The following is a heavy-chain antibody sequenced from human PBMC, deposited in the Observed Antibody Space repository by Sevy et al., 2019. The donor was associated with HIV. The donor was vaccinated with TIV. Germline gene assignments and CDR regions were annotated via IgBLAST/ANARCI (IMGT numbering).Heavy chain of an antibody. CDR3: ARETDNSARWLDP. CDR1: GFTFRSYW. Sequence: GGSLRLSCAASGFTFRSYWMTWVRQAPGKGLEWVANIKEDGSEKYYLDSVKGRFTISRDNSKNTLFLQMNSLTVEDTAVYYCARETDNSARWLDPWGQGTLVTVSS. J-gene: IGHJ5*02. V-gene: IGHV3-7*01. CDR2: IKEDGSEK. D-gene: IGHD4-4*01.